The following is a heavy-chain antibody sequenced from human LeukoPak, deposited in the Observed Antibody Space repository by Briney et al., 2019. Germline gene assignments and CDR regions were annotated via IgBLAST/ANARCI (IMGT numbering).Heavy chain of an antibody. CDR3: ARDAGKAYYSSYYIDV. D-gene: IGHD6-13*01. CDR2: IIPIFGTA. CDR1: GDTLSSYA. J-gene: IGHJ6*03. V-gene: IGHV1-69*05. Sequence: SVKVSCKASGDTLSSYAISWVRQAPGQGLEWMGRIIPIFGTANYAQKFQGRVTITTDESTSTAYMELSSLRSEDTAVYYCARDAGKAYYSSYYIDVWGKGTTVTVSS.